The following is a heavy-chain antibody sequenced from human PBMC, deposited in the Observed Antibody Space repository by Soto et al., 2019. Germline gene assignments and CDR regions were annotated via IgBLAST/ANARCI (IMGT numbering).Heavy chain of an antibody. D-gene: IGHD5-18*01. CDR3: ARQGPLYSVSGYYYEMDV. V-gene: IGHV5-51*01. Sequence: GESLKISCKASGFSLNTYWIAWVRPMPGKGLEWMGAIFPGDSDTRYSPSFQGQVTISADRSLSIAYIQWGSLRASDSATYYCARQGPLYSVSGYYYEMDVWGPGTTVTVSS. J-gene: IGHJ6*02. CDR1: GFSLNTYW. CDR2: IFPGDSDT.